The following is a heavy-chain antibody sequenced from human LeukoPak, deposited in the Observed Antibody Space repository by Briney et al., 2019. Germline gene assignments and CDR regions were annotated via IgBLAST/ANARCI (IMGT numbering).Heavy chain of an antibody. CDR3: TRDLFNAFDI. CDR1: GFTFNSYS. D-gene: IGHD2-21*01. J-gene: IGHJ3*02. Sequence: GGSLRLSCAASGFTFNSYSMNWVRQAPGKGLEWVSFITSSSSIIYYANSVKGRFTISRDNAKNSLYLQMNSLRDEDTAVYYCTRDLFNAFDIWGQGTMVTVSS. CDR2: ITSSSSII. V-gene: IGHV3-48*02.